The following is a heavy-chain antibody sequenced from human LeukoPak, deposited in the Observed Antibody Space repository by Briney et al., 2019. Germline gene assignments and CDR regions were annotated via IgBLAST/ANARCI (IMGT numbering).Heavy chain of an antibody. J-gene: IGHJ4*02. CDR3: ARGRVSSSCRFDY. Sequence: SETLSLTCTVSGGSISSYYWSWIRQPPGKGLEWIGEINHSGSTNYNPSLKSRVTISVDTSKNQFSLKLSSVTAADTAVYYCARGRVSSSCRFDYWGQGTLVTVSS. D-gene: IGHD6-13*01. V-gene: IGHV4-34*01. CDR1: GGSISSYY. CDR2: INHSGST.